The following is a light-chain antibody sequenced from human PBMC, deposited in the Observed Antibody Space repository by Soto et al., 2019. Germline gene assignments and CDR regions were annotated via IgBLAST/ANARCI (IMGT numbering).Light chain of an antibody. Sequence: QSVLTQSPSVSGAPGQRISISCTGTSSNIGAGFDVHWYQQLPATAPKLLIYGSNNRPSGVPDRFSGSKSGTSASLAITGLQAVDEADYYCQSYDTNLSGVSVFGTGIKVTVL. CDR1: SSNIGAGFD. J-gene: IGLJ1*01. CDR2: GSN. CDR3: QSYDTNLSGVSV. V-gene: IGLV1-40*01.